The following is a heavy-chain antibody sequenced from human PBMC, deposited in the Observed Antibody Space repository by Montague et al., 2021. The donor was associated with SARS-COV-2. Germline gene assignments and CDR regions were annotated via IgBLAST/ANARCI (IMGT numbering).Heavy chain of an antibody. Sequence: SLRLSCAASGLTVSSNYMSWVRQAPGQGLEWVSAIYSGSSTYYSDSVKSRFTISRDNSKNTLYLQMNSLRDEDTAVYYCSRDYYGMDVWGQGTTVTVSS. CDR2: IYSGSST. CDR1: GLTVSSNY. CDR3: SRDYYGMDV. V-gene: IGHV3-66*02. J-gene: IGHJ6*02.